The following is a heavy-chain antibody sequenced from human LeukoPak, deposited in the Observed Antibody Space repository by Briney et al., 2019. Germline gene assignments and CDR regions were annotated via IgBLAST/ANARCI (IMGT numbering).Heavy chain of an antibody. CDR3: SRQMVARGVIILDY. J-gene: IGHJ4*02. Sequence: GGSLRLSCAASGFTFDDYAMHWVRQASGKGLEWVGHIGSKANSYRTSYAASLKGKFIISRDDSKNTAYLQMNSLKTEDTAVYYCSRQMVARGVIILDYWGQGTLVTVSS. V-gene: IGHV3-73*01. CDR1: GFTFDDYA. CDR2: IGSKANSYRT. D-gene: IGHD3-10*01.